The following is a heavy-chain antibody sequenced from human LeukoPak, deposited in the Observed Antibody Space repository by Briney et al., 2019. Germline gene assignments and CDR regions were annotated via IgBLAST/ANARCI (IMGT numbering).Heavy chain of an antibody. CDR2: ISYDGSTR. D-gene: IGHD6-19*01. J-gene: IGHJ4*02. CDR1: GFTFSSYA. Sequence: LAGGSLRLSCAASGFTFSSYAMHWVRQAPGKGLEWVALISYDGSTRDYVDSEKGRFTTSRDNSINTLYLQMDSLRPEDMAVYYCARAPYSSGWYYFDYWGQGTLVTVSS. CDR3: ARAPYSSGWYYFDY. V-gene: IGHV3-30*04.